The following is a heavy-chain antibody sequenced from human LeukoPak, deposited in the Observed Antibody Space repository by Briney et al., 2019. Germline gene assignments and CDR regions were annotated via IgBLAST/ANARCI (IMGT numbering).Heavy chain of an antibody. CDR1: GGSISSYY. V-gene: IGHV4-59*12. CDR2: IYYSGST. D-gene: IGHD5-18*01. J-gene: IGHJ4*02. Sequence: SETLSLTCTVSGGSISSYYWSWIRQPPGKGLEWIGYIYYSGSTNYKPSLKSRVTISVDTSKNQFSLKLSSVTAADTAVYYCARETAMLYYFDYWGQGTLVTVSS. CDR3: ARETAMLYYFDY.